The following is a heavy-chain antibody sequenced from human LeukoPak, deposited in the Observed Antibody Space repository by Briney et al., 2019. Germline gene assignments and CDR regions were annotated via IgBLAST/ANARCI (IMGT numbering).Heavy chain of an antibody. CDR3: ARDLNTTDYYGSGSYTVFDY. CDR2: ISSRSSYI. J-gene: IGHJ4*02. D-gene: IGHD3-10*01. CDR1: GFTFSSYS. V-gene: IGHV3-21*01. Sequence: GGSLRLSCAASGFTFSSYSMHWVRQAPGKGREWVSSISSRSSYIYYADSAKGRFTISRDNAKNSLYLQMNSLRAEDTAVYYCARDLNTTDYYGSGSYTVFDYWGQGTLVTVSS.